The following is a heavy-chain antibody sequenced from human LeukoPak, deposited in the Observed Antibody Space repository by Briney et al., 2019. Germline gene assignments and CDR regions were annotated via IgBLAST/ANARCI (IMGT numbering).Heavy chain of an antibody. Sequence: GGSLEISCQGSGYRFTSYWSGWVRQLPGKGLEWMGIIYTGDSDAIYSPPFQGQVTISDDKSISPAYLQWSSLKASDTAMYYCARREAVAGSFDYWGQGTLVTVSS. CDR1: GYRFTSYW. V-gene: IGHV5-51*01. J-gene: IGHJ4*02. CDR2: IYTGDSDA. D-gene: IGHD6-19*01. CDR3: ARREAVAGSFDY.